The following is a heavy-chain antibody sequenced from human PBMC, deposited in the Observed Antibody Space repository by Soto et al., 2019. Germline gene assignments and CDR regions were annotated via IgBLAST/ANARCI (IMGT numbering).Heavy chain of an antibody. V-gene: IGHV3-23*01. CDR1: GFTFSSYA. D-gene: IGHD1-1*01. J-gene: IGHJ4*02. CDR3: AKAIWNQQNFYFDY. Sequence: HPGGSLRLSCAASGFTFSSYAMSWVRQAPGKGLEWVSAISGSGGSTYYADSVKGRFTISRDNSKNTLYLQMNSLRAEDTAVYYCAKAIWNQQNFYFDYWGQGTLVTVSS. CDR2: ISGSGGST.